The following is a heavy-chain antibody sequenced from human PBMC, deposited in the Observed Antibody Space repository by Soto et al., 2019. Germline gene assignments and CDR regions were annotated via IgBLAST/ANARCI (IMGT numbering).Heavy chain of an antibody. CDR2: INPNSGGT. Sequence: GASVKVSCKASGYTFTGYYMHWVRQAPGQGLEWMGWINPNSGGTNYAQKFQGWVTMTRDTSISTAYMELSRLRSDDTAMYYCARGGYYDSSGSRNYHYYGMNVWGQGTTVTVSS. V-gene: IGHV1-2*04. J-gene: IGHJ6*02. CDR3: ARGGYYDSSGSRNYHYYGMNV. D-gene: IGHD3-22*01. CDR1: GYTFTGYY.